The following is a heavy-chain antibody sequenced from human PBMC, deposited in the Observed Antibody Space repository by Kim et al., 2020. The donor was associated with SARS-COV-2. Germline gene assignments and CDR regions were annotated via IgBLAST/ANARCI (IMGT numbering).Heavy chain of an antibody. V-gene: IGHV3-21*01. CDR3: AREPPRAPLLYYYYGMDV. CDR1: GFTFSSYS. D-gene: IGHD3-10*01. J-gene: IGHJ6*02. CDR2: ISSSSSYI. Sequence: GGSLRLSCAASGFTFSSYSMNWVRQAPGKGLEWVSSISSSSSYIYYADSVKGRFTISRDNAKNSLYLQMNSLRAEDTAVYYCAREPPRAPLLYYYYGMDVWGQGTTVTVSS.